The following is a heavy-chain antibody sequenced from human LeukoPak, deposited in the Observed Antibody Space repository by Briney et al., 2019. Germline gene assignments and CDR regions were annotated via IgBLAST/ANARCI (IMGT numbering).Heavy chain of an antibody. Sequence: GGSLRLSCAASGFTFSSYGMHWVRQAPGKGLEWVAVISYDGSNKYYADSVKGRFTISRDNSKNTLSLQMNSLRAEDTALYYCARVGAVAATEDYWGQGTLVTVSS. CDR3: ARVGAVAATEDY. V-gene: IGHV3-30*03. D-gene: IGHD6-19*01. J-gene: IGHJ4*02. CDR2: ISYDGSNK. CDR1: GFTFSSYG.